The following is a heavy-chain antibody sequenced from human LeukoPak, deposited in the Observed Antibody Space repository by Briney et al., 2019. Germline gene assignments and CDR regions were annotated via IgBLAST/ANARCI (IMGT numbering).Heavy chain of an antibody. J-gene: IGHJ4*02. CDR3: AKDFVGDDY. CDR2: ISGSGGGT. V-gene: IGHV3-23*01. D-gene: IGHD3-16*01. Sequence: PGGSLRLSCAASGFTLSNYAMSWVRQAPGKGLEWVSGISGSGGGTYYADSVKGRFTISRDNSQNTLLLQMNSLRAEDTAVYYCAKDFVGDDYWGQGTLVTVSS. CDR1: GFTLSNYA.